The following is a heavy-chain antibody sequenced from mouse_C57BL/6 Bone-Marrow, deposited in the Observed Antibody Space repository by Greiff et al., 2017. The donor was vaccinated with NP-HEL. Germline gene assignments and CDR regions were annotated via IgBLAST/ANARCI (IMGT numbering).Heavy chain of an antibody. V-gene: IGHV10-1*01. CDR3: VRHEGGGYYPMDY. Sequence: EVKLVESGGGLVQPKGSLKLSCAASGFSFNTYAMNWVRHAPGKGLEWVARIRSKSNNYATYYADSVKDSFTISRDDSESMLYLQMNNLKTEDTAMYYCVRHEGGGYYPMDYWGQGTSVTVSS. J-gene: IGHJ4*01. CDR1: GFSFNTYA. D-gene: IGHD1-1*02. CDR2: IRSKSNNYAT.